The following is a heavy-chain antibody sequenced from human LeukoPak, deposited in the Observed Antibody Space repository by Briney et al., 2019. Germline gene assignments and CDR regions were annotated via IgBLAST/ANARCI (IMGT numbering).Heavy chain of an antibody. D-gene: IGHD3-22*01. Sequence: GGSLRLSCAASGFTFSSYAMSWVRQAPGKGLEWVSAISGSGGSTYYADSVEGRFTISRDNSKNTLYLQMNSLRAEDTAVYYRAKAGDHSSGYYPIDFDYWGQGTLVTVSS. V-gene: IGHV3-23*01. CDR1: GFTFSSYA. J-gene: IGHJ4*02. CDR3: AKAGDHSSGYYPIDFDY. CDR2: ISGSGGST.